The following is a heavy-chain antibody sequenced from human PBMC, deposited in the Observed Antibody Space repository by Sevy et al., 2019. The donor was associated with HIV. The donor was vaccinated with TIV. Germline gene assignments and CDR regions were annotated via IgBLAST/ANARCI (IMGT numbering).Heavy chain of an antibody. CDR1: GFTISNVY. Sequence: GGSLRLSCVVSGFTISNVYLNWVRQAPGKGLEWVGRIKSEAHGGTVDYAAAVEARFIISRDNSKNTLYLQMNSLKTEDTAEYFCASHSDFDYWGQGALVTVSS. CDR2: IKSEAHGGTV. J-gene: IGHJ4*02. CDR3: ASHSDFDY. V-gene: IGHV3-15*07.